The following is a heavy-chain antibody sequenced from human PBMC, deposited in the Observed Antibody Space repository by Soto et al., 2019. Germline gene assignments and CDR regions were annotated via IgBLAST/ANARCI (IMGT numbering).Heavy chain of an antibody. V-gene: IGHV3-48*01. J-gene: IGHJ4*02. CDR3: ARDSVTIFGVVIEFDY. CDR1: GFTFSSYS. CDR2: ISSSSSTI. Sequence: GALRLSCAASGFTFSSYSMNWVRQAPGEGLEWVSYISSSSSTIYYADSVKGRFTISRDNAKNSLYLQMNSLRAEDTAVYYCARDSVTIFGVVIEFDYWGQGTLVTVSS. D-gene: IGHD3-3*01.